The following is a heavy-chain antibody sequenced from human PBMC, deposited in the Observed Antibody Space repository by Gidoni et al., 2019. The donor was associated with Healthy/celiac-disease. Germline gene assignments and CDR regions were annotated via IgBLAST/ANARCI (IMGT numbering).Heavy chain of an antibody. D-gene: IGHD3-22*01. J-gene: IGHJ3*02. CDR3: ARSKGGYPGLDI. CDR1: VFPPSNARMG. CDR2: IFSNDEK. V-gene: IGHV2-26*01. Sequence: QVTLKESGPVMVKPTETLTLTCTAAVFPPSNARMGVSWIRQPPGKALEWLAHIFSNDEKSYSTSLKSRLTISKDTSKSQVVLTMTNMDPVDTATYYCARSKGGYPGLDIWGQGTMVTVSS.